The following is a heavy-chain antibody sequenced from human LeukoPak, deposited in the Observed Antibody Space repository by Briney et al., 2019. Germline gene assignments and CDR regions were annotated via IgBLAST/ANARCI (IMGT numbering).Heavy chain of an antibody. CDR1: GFTFSSYG. Sequence: GGSLRLSCAASGFTFSSYGMHWVRQAPGKGLEWVANIKQDGSEKYYVDSVKGRFTISRDNAKNSLYLQMNSLRAEDTAVYYCAGPPHPYSSGWYSLDYWGQGTLVTVSS. J-gene: IGHJ4*02. V-gene: IGHV3-7*01. CDR2: IKQDGSEK. CDR3: AGPPHPYSSGWYSLDY. D-gene: IGHD6-19*01.